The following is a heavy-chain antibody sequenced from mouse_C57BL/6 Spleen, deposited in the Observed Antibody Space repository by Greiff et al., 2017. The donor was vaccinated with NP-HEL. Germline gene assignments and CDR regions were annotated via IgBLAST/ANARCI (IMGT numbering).Heavy chain of an antibody. V-gene: IGHV5-17*01. Sequence: EVQLVESGGGLVKPGGSLKLSCAASGFTFSDYGMHWVRQAPEKGLEWVAYISSGSSTIYYADTVKGRFTISRDNAKNTLFLQMTSLRSEDTARYYCARSDGSYAMDYWGQGTSVTVSS. CDR2: ISSGSSTI. J-gene: IGHJ4*01. CDR1: GFTFSDYG. CDR3: ARSDGSYAMDY. D-gene: IGHD2-3*01.